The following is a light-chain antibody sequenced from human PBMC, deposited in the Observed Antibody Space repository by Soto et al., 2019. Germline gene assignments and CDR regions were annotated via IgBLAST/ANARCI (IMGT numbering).Light chain of an antibody. CDR3: QQYHRYST. V-gene: IGKV1-5*01. CDR1: QSINAW. CDR2: DVS. Sequence: TQAPSTLSASVGDTITITCRASQSINAWLAWYQQKPGKAPKLLIYDVSTLDSGVPSRFSGSASGTEFTLTISSLESDDFATYYCQQYHRYSTFGQGTKVDIK. J-gene: IGKJ1*01.